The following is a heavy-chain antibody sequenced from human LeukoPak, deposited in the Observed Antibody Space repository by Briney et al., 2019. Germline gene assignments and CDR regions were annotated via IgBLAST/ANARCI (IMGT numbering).Heavy chain of an antibody. D-gene: IGHD5-12*01. Sequence: KPSETLSFTCTVSGGSISSSSYYWGWIRQPPGKGLEWIGSIYYSGSTYYNPSLKSRVHISVDTSKNQFSLELSYVTAADTAVYYCATSGYDTSPEYWGQGTLVTVSS. V-gene: IGHV4-39*01. J-gene: IGHJ4*02. CDR3: ATSGYDTSPEY. CDR2: IYYSGST. CDR1: GGSISSSSYY.